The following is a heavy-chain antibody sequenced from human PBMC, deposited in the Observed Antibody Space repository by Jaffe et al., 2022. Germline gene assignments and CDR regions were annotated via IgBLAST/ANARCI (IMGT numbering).Heavy chain of an antibody. D-gene: IGHD1-1*01. CDR3: ARGTPYYYYYYYMDV. J-gene: IGHJ6*03. Sequence: EVQLVESGGGLVKPGGSLRLSCAASGFTFSSYSMNWVRQAPGKGLEWVSSISSSSSYIYYADSVKGRFTISRDNAKNSLYLQMNSLRAEDTAVYYCARGTPYYYYYYYMDVWGKGTTVTVSS. CDR2: ISSSSSYI. V-gene: IGHV3-21*01. CDR1: GFTFSSYS.